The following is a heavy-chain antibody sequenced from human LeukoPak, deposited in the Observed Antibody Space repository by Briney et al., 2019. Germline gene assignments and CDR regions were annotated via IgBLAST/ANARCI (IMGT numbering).Heavy chain of an antibody. J-gene: IGHJ6*02. CDR3: ARDGIAAPGTGYFYYFGLDV. CDR1: GYTFTSYD. D-gene: IGHD6-13*01. CDR2: MNPNSGNT. Sequence: ASVKVSCKASGYTFTSYDINWVRQAIGQGLEWMGWMNPNSGNTGYAQKFQGRVTMTRNTSISTAYMELSSLRSEDTAVYYCARDGIAAPGTGYFYYFGLDVWGQGTTVTVSS. V-gene: IGHV1-8*01.